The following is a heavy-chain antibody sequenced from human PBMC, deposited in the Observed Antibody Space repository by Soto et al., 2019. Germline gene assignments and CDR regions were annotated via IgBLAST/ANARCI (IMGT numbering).Heavy chain of an antibody. CDR2: ISGSGFST. J-gene: IGHJ3*01. V-gene: IGHV3-23*01. CDR1: GFIFTNYA. CDR3: PKGDTSMVEGEEYFDV. Sequence: EVQLLESGGGLVQPGGSLRLSCVGSGFIFTNYAMTWVRQAPGKGLEWVSSISGSGFSTYYADSVKGRLTISRDNSRDSLYLQINTLRADDTAVYYCPKGDTSMVEGEEYFDVWGQGTMVTVSS. D-gene: IGHD5-18*01.